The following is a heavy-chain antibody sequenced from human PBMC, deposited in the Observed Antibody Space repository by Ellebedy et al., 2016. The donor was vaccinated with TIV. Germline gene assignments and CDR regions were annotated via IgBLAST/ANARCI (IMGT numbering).Heavy chain of an antibody. V-gene: IGHV3-30*19. J-gene: IGHJ4*02. CDR1: GFTFSSYG. D-gene: IGHD2-2*01. CDR2: ISYDGSNK. Sequence: GGSLRLXXAASGFTFSSYGMHWVRQAPGKGLEWVAVISYDGSNKYYADSVKGRFTISRDNSKNTLYLQMNSLRAEDTAVYYCARDMSLWVPAAPDYWGQGTLVTVSS. CDR3: ARDMSLWVPAAPDY.